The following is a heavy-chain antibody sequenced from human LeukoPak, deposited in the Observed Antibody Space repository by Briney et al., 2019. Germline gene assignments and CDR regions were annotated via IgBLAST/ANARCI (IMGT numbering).Heavy chain of an antibody. CDR1: GGSISSYY. Sequence: SETLSLTCTVSGGSISSYYWSWIRQPPGKGLEWIGYIYYSGSTNYNPSLKSRVTISVDTSKNQFSLKLSSVTAADTAVYYCARGKHCSSTSCDTGAFGVWGQGTMVTVSS. CDR3: ARGKHCSSTSCDTGAFGV. D-gene: IGHD2-2*02. CDR2: IYYSGST. V-gene: IGHV4-59*01. J-gene: IGHJ3*01.